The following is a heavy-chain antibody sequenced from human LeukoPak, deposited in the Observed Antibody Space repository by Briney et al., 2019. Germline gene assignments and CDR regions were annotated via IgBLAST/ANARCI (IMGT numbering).Heavy chain of an antibody. V-gene: IGHV1-46*01. D-gene: IGHD6-6*01. CDR1: GYTFTSYY. J-gene: IGHJ4*02. Sequence: ASVKVSCKASGYTFTSYYMHWVRQAPGQGLEWMGIINPSVGITSYAQKFQGRVTMTRDTSTSTVYMELSSLRSENTAVYYCGRDLKSQYSSSDYWGQGTLVTVSS. CDR2: INPSVGIT. CDR3: GRDLKSQYSSSDY.